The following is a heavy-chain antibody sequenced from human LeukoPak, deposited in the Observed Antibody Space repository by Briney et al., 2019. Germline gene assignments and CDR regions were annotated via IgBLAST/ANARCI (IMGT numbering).Heavy chain of an antibody. V-gene: IGHV4-4*02. CDR3: ARDSSIVGTTGAFDI. D-gene: IGHD1-26*01. Sequence: SETLSLTCSVSGGSISSNMWWSWVRQTPGKGLEWIGEIYHSGSTNYTPSLKSRVTISLDESKNQFSLKLSSVTAADTAVYYCARDSSIVGTTGAFDIWGQGTMVIVSS. J-gene: IGHJ3*02. CDR2: IYHSGST. CDR1: GGSISSNMW.